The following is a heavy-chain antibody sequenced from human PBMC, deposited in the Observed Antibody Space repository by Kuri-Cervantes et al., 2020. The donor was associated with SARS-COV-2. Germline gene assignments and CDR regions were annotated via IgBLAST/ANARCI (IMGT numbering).Heavy chain of an antibody. CDR3: AITYPGPAAFDI. CDR2: VKTNSGNT. Sequence: ASVKVSCKAPETTFPNYDINWVRQATGQGLEWMGMVKTNSGNTLYAQIFQGRVTMTRDTSTSTVYMELSSLRSEDTAVYYCAITYPGPAAFDIWGQGTMVTVSS. J-gene: IGHJ3*02. CDR1: ETTFPNYD. V-gene: IGHV1-8*01.